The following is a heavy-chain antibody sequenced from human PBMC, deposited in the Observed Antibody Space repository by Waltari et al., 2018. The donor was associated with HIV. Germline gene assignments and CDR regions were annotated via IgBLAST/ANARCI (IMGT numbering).Heavy chain of an antibody. J-gene: IGHJ6*02. V-gene: IGHV3-9*01. CDR1: GFPFAGYA. Sequence: EVQLVESGGGLVQPGRSLRLSCAASGFPFAGYAMHWVRQVPGKGMELVAGISWDSISMGYGDCVKDRFTISRDNAKKSLYLQMSSLRAEETAVYYCAGDRNKSFYFYGMDVWGQGTTVTVSS. CDR2: ISWDSISM. CDR3: AGDRNKSFYFYGMDV. D-gene: IGHD3-16*02.